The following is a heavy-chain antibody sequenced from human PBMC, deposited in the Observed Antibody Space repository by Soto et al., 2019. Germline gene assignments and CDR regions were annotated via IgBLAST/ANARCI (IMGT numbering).Heavy chain of an antibody. CDR2: IDNDGSAT. CDR3: ARDTWNSY. V-gene: IGHV3-74*01. J-gene: IGHJ4*02. CDR1: GFTFNIYW. D-gene: IGHD1-7*01. Sequence: GGSLRLSCVASGFTFNIYWMHWVRQAPGKGLEWVSRIDNDGSATTYADSVKGRFTISRDNAKNTLFLQMNTLRVDDTAVYYCARDTWNSYWGQGTLVTVSS.